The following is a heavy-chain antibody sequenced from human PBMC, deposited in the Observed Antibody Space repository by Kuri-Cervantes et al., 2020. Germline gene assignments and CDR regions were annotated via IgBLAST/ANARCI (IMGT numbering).Heavy chain of an antibody. CDR1: GGSINSYY. D-gene: IGHD6-19*01. Sequence: SETLSLTCTVSGGSINSYYWSWIRQPPGKGLEWIGYFYYGGSPNYHPSLKSRVTISVDMSKNQFSLKLSSVTAADTAVYYCARFEYSSGRFDYWGQGTLVTVSS. J-gene: IGHJ4*02. CDR3: ARFEYSSGRFDY. V-gene: IGHV4-59*12. CDR2: FYYGGSP.